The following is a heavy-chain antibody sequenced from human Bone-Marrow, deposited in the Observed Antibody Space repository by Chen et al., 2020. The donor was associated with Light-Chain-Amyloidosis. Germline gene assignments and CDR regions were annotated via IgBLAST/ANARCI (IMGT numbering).Heavy chain of an antibody. D-gene: IGHD5-12*01. Sequence: EVQLEQSGPEVKKPGESLKISCKGSGYTFPNYWIGWVRPMPGKGLELMWVIYPDDSDARYSPSFEGQVTISADKSITTAYLQWRSLKASDTAMYYCARRRDGYNFDYWCQGTLVTVSS. CDR3: ARRRDGYNFDY. J-gene: IGHJ4*02. CDR1: GYTFPNYW. CDR2: IYPDDSDA. V-gene: IGHV5-51*01.